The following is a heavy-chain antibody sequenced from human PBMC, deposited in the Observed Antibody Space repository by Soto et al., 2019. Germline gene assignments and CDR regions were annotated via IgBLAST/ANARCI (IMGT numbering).Heavy chain of an antibody. CDR3: ARQGSGYGDYYYYYYMDV. J-gene: IGHJ6*03. CDR2: IYYSGST. V-gene: IGHV4-59*08. D-gene: IGHD4-17*01. CDR1: GGSISSYY. Sequence: SETLSLTCTVSGGSISSYYWSWIRQPPGKGLEWIGYIYYSGSTNYNPSLKSRVTISVDTSKNQFSLKLSSVTAAATAVYYCARQGSGYGDYYYYYYMDVWGKGTTVTVSS.